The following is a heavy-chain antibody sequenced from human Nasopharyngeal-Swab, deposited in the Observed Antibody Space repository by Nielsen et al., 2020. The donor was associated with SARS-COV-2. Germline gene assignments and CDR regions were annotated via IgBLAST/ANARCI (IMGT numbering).Heavy chain of an antibody. D-gene: IGHD6-19*01. CDR2: ISSSSSYI. Sequence: SLNISCASSGFTFTRYSMNWVRQAPGKRLQWVSSISSSSSYIYYADSLKGRSTNSRDNHKNSLYLQVSSLRAEDTAVYYCATRPGYSSGWYGDLLIWGLSYFDYWGQGTLVTVSS. V-gene: IGHV3-21*01. CDR1: GFTFTRYS. CDR3: ATRPGYSSGWYGDLLIWGLSYFDY. J-gene: IGHJ4*02.